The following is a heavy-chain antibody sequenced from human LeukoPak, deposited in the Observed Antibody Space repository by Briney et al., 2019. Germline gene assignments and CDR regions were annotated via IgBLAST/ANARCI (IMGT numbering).Heavy chain of an antibody. J-gene: IGHJ3*02. CDR2: INTNTGNP. CDR1: GYIFTRNA. V-gene: IGHV7-4-1*02. D-gene: IGHD1-1*01. Sequence: ASVKVSCKASGYIFTRNAINWVRQAPGQGLEWMGWINTNTGNPTYAQGFTGRFVFSLDTSVSTAYLQISSLKAEDTAVYYCARGSYNWNQIPDAFDIWGQGTMVTVSS. CDR3: ARGSYNWNQIPDAFDI.